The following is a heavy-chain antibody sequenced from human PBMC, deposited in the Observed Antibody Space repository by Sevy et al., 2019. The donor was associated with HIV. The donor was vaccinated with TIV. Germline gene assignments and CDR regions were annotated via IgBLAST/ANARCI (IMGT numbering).Heavy chain of an antibody. D-gene: IGHD5-18*01. CDR2: ISPYKGST. CDR3: ATPGSSWRQLWLQDY. V-gene: IGHV1-18*01. CDR1: GYIFTSYG. J-gene: IGHJ4*02. Sequence: ASVKVSCKATGYIFTSYGISWVRQAPGQGLEWMGWISPYKGSTKFAQKFQGRVTMTTDTSTFTAYMELRSLRYDDTAVYYCATPGSSWRQLWLQDYWGQGTLVTVSS.